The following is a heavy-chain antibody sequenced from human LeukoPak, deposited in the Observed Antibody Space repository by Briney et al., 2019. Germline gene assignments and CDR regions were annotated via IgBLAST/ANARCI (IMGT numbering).Heavy chain of an antibody. D-gene: IGHD3-10*01. J-gene: IGHJ3*02. Sequence: ASVKVSCKASGYTFTSYGISWVRQAPGQGLEWMGWISAYNGNTNYAQKLQGRVTMTTDTSTSTAYMELRSLRSDDTAVYYCAKLLWFGELLENAFDIWGQGTMVTVSS. CDR1: GYTFTSYG. V-gene: IGHV1-18*01. CDR2: ISAYNGNT. CDR3: AKLLWFGELLENAFDI.